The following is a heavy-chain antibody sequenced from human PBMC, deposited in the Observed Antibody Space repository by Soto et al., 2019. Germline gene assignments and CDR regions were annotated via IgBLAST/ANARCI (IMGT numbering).Heavy chain of an antibody. D-gene: IGHD2-15*01. CDR2: IYYSGST. V-gene: IGHV4-30-2*01. CDR3: ATTEGYCSGGSCYSADYYYGMDV. CDR1: GGSISSGGYS. J-gene: IGHJ6*02. Sequence: PSETLSLTCAVSGGSISSGGYSWSWIRQPPGKGVEWIGYIYYSGSTYYNPSLKSRVTISADRSKNQFSLKLSSVTAADTAVYYCATTEGYCSGGSCYSADYYYGMDVWGQGTTVTVSS.